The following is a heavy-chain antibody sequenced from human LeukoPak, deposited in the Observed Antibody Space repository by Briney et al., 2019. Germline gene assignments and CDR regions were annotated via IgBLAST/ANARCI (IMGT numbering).Heavy chain of an antibody. V-gene: IGHV4-39*07. Sequence: SSETLSLTCTVSGGSISSGSYYWTWIRQPPGKGLEWIGEINHSGSANYNPSLKSRVTISVDASKSQFSLRLSSVTAADTAVYYCARAFGVVIYFDYWGQGTLVTVSS. D-gene: IGHD3-3*01. CDR1: GGSISSGSYY. CDR3: ARAFGVVIYFDY. CDR2: INHSGSA. J-gene: IGHJ4*02.